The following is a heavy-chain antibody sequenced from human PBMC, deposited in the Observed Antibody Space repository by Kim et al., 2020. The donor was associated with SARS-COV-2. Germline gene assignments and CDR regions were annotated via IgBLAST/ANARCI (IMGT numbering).Heavy chain of an antibody. CDR2: IYSGGST. Sequence: GGSLRLSCAASGFTVSSNYMTWVRQAPGKGLEWVSVIYSGGSTYYADSVKGRFTVSRDNSKNTLYLQMNSLRAEDTAVYYCASTLMYYYDSSGYPRGAF. D-gene: IGHD3-22*01. J-gene: IGHJ3*01. CDR3: ASTLMYYYDSSGYPRGAF. CDR1: GFTVSSNY. V-gene: IGHV3-53*01.